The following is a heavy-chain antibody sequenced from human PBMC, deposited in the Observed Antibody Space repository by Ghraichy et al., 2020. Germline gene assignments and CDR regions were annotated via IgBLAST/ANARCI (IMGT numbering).Heavy chain of an antibody. CDR3: ARVTTSGGRDYFDY. V-gene: IGHV4-59*12. CDR2: IYYTGSS. D-gene: IGHD2-15*01. Sequence: SETLSLTCTVSGGSISTSYWSWVRQPPGRGLEWIADIYYTGSSNYNPSLKSRVTISVDTSKNQFSLKLNSVTAAATAVYYCARVTTSGGRDYFDYWGQGTLVTVS. J-gene: IGHJ4*02. CDR1: GGSISTSY.